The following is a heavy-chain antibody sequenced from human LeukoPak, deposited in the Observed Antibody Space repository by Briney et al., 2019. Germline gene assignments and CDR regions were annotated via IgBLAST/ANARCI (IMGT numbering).Heavy chain of an antibody. CDR3: ASNRIAAAGLSYYGMDV. J-gene: IGHJ6*02. CDR1: GGSISSYY. CDR2: IYYSGST. D-gene: IGHD6-13*01. V-gene: IGHV4-59*12. Sequence: SETPSLTRTVSGGSISSYYWSWIRQPPGKGLEWIGYIYYSGSTNYNPSLKSRVTISVDTSKNQFSLKLSSVTAADTAVYYCASNRIAAAGLSYYGMDVWGQGTTVTVSS.